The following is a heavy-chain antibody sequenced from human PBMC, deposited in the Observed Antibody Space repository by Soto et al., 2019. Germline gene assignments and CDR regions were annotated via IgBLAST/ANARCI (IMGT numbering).Heavy chain of an antibody. V-gene: IGHV4-31*03. J-gene: IGHJ5*02. Sequence: SETLSLTCTVSGGSISSGGYYWSWIRQHPGKGLEWIGYIYYSGSTYYNPSLKSRVTISVDTSKNQFSLKLSSVTAADTAVYYCARDRNCSGGSCYSFWFDPWGQGTLVTVSS. CDR2: IYYSGST. CDR3: ARDRNCSGGSCYSFWFDP. D-gene: IGHD2-15*01. CDR1: GGSISSGGYY.